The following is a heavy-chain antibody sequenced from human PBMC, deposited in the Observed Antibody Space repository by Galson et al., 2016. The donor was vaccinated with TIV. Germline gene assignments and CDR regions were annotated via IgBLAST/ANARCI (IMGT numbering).Heavy chain of an antibody. CDR2: ISWNSANG. CDR3: AEARIRDYGGNGHYYYYGMDV. Sequence: RLSCAASGFTFDDYAMHWVRQVPGKGLEWVSGISWNSANGGYGASVQGRFSISRDNAKNSLYLQMNSLRAEDTALYYCAEARIRDYGGNGHYYYYGMDVWGQGTTVTVSS. V-gene: IGHV3-9*01. D-gene: IGHD4-23*01. CDR1: GFTFDDYA. J-gene: IGHJ6*02.